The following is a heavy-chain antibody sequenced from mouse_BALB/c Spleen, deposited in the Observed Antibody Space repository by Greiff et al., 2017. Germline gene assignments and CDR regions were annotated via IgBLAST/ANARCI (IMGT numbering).Heavy chain of an antibody. Sequence: QVQLQQSGAELVKPGASVKMSCKASGYTFTSYTMHWVKQRPGQGLEWIGYINPSSGYTNYNQKFKDKATLTADKSSSTAYMQLSSLTSEDSEVYYCARSESSGAAWFAYWGQGTLVTVSA. J-gene: IGHJ3*01. CDR1: GYTFTSYT. V-gene: IGHV1S26*01. D-gene: IGHD3-1*01. CDR2: INPSSGYT. CDR3: ARSESSGAAWFAY.